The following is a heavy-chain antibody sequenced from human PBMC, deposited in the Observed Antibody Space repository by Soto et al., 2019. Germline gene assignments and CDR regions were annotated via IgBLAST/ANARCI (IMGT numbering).Heavy chain of an antibody. CDR1: GGSISSYY. CDR2: IYYSGST. J-gene: IGHJ4*02. V-gene: IGHV4-59*01. D-gene: IGHD7-27*01. CDR3: ARGDLTGTYFDY. Sequence: PSETLSLTCTVSGGSISSYYWNWIRQPPGKGLEWIGYIYYSGSTNYNPSLKSRITISVDTSKNQFSLKLSSVTAADTAVYFCARGDLTGTYFDYWGQGTLVTVSS.